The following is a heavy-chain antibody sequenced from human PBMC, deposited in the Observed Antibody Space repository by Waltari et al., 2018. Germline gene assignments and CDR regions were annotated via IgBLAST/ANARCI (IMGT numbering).Heavy chain of an antibody. Sequence: QVQLQQWGAGLLKPSETLSLTCAVYGGSFSGYYWSWIRQPPGKGLEWIGEINHSGSTNYNPSLKSRVTISVDTSKNQFSRKLSSVTAADTAVYYCARARPMRTTGDFDYWGQGTLVTVSS. J-gene: IGHJ4*02. CDR1: GGSFSGYY. CDR3: ARARPMRTTGDFDY. V-gene: IGHV4-34*01. D-gene: IGHD1-7*01. CDR2: INHSGST.